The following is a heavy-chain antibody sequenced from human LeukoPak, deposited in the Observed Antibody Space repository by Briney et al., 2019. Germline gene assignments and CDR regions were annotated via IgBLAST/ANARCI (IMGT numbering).Heavy chain of an antibody. CDR3: AKSPAGIPDY. Sequence: GRSLRLSCAASGFNFSSYGMHWVRQAPGKGLEWVAVISYDGSNKYYADSVKGRFTISRDNSKNTLYLQMNSLRAEDTAVYYCAKSPAGIPDYWGQGTLVTVSS. J-gene: IGHJ4*02. CDR2: ISYDGSNK. CDR1: GFNFSSYG. D-gene: IGHD2-15*01. V-gene: IGHV3-30*18.